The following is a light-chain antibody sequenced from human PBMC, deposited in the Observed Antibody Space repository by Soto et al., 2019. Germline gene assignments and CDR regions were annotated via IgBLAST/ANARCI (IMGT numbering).Light chain of an antibody. CDR3: QQSYSSPQT. CDR2: AAS. Sequence: DIQFTHPPSFLSASSGYIFSITFRASQAISSYLAWYQQKPGRAPKLLIYAASTLQSGVPSRFSGSRSGPDFTLTISSLQPEDFATYYCQQSYSSPQTVGQGTKV. J-gene: IGKJ1*01. V-gene: IGKV1-39*01. CDR1: QAISSY.